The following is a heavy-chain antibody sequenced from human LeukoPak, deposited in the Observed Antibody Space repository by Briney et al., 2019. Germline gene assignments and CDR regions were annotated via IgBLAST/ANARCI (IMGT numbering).Heavy chain of an antibody. CDR1: GDSISSYY. D-gene: IGHD2-2*01. V-gene: IGHV4-59*08. J-gene: IGHJ4*02. Sequence: SETLSLTCTFSGDSISSYYWSWIRQPPRKGLEWIGYIHYTGSTYHNPSLKSRVTISEDTSKNQFSLKLTSVTAADTAVYYCARGGSRVFDFWGQGTLVTVSS. CDR3: ARGGSRVFDF. CDR2: IHYTGST.